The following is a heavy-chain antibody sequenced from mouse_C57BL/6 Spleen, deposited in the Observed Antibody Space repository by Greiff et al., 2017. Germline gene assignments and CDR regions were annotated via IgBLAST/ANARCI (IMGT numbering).Heavy chain of an antibody. D-gene: IGHD4-1*01. CDR1: GYTFTDYN. V-gene: IGHV1-18*01. CDR3: AREGLGVFAY. Sequence: VQLQQSGPELVKPGASVKIPCKASGYTFTDYNMDWVKQSHGKSLEWIGDINPNNGGTIYNQKFKGKATLTVDKSSSTAYMELRSLTSEDTAVYYCAREGLGVFAYWGQGTLVTVSA. CDR2: INPNNGGT. J-gene: IGHJ3*01.